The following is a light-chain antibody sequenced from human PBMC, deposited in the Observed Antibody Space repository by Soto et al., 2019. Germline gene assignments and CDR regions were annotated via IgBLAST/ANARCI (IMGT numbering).Light chain of an antibody. V-gene: IGLV2-8*01. CDR1: SSDVGDNKY. CDR2: EIS. CDR3: SSYAGSNNFRV. Sequence: QSVLTQPPSASGSPGQSVTISCTGTSSDVGDNKYVSWYQQQPGKAPKVIIYEISERPSGVPVRFSGSKSGNTASLTVSGLRAEDEADYYCSSYAGSNNFRVFGGGTKLTVL. J-gene: IGLJ2*01.